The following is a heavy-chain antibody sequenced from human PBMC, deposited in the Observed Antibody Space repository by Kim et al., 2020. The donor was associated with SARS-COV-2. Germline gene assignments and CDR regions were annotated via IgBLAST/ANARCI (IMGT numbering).Heavy chain of an antibody. CDR1: GFTFGDYA. J-gene: IGHJ4*02. V-gene: IGHV3-9*01. D-gene: IGHD3-3*01. CDR2: ISWNNGSI. CDR3: ASDLTIFGVVITSPPDF. Sequence: GGSLRLSCAASGFTFGDYAKHWVRQAPRKGMERVSGISWNNGSIGYADSGKVRFTISRDNANNSLYLQMNSLRDEDTALYYCASDLTIFGVVITSPPDFWGQGTLVTVSS.